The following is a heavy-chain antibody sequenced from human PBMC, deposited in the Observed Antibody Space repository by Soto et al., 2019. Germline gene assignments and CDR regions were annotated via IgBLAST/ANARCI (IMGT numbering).Heavy chain of an antibody. CDR3: ATSYDSGFDP. CDR2: IKPDNGHT. V-gene: IGHV1-18*04. D-gene: IGHD5-12*01. CDR1: GYPFSKYG. Sequence: QLQLVQSGAEVERPGASVRVSCKAYGYPFSKYGISWIRQAPGQGLEWMGWIKPDNGHTNYAQKFQGRVTMTTDTSTNPAYMELRSLRSDDTAVYYCATSYDSGFDPWGQGTLVSVSS. J-gene: IGHJ5*02.